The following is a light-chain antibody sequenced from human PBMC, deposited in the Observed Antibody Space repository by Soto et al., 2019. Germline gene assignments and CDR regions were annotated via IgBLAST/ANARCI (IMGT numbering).Light chain of an antibody. V-gene: IGKV3-11*01. CDR1: HSVSRY. Sequence: IVLTQSPATLSLSPGERATLSCRASHSVSRYLAWYQQRPGQAPRLLIYDASTRATGIPAKFSGSGSGTDFTLTISSLEPEDFAVYYCQQRSTWPYTFGQGNKLDIK. J-gene: IGKJ2*01. CDR3: QQRSTWPYT. CDR2: DAS.